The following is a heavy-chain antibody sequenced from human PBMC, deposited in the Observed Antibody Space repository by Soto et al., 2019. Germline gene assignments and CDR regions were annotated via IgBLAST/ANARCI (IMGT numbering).Heavy chain of an antibody. CDR3: AKLDALRYFDWLLPPTYDAFDI. J-gene: IGHJ3*02. V-gene: IGHV3-23*01. D-gene: IGHD3-9*01. CDR2: ISGSGGST. CDR1: GFTFSSYA. Sequence: GGSLRLSCAASGFTFSSYAMSRVRQAPGKGLERVSAISGSGGSTYYADSVKGRFTISRDNSKNTLYLQMNSLRAEDTAVYYCAKLDALRYFDWLLPPTYDAFDIWGQGTMVTVSS.